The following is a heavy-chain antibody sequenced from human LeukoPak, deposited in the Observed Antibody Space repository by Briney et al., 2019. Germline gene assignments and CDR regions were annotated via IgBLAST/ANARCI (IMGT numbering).Heavy chain of an antibody. Sequence: GGSLRLSCAASGFTFSNAWMSWVRQAPGKGLEWVGRIKSKTDGGTTDYAAPVKGRFTISRDDSKNTLYLQMDSLKTEDTAVYYCTTGRGLDYFDYWGQGTLVTVSS. V-gene: IGHV3-15*01. CDR2: IKSKTDGGTT. J-gene: IGHJ4*02. CDR1: GFTFSNAW. CDR3: TTGRGLDYFDY.